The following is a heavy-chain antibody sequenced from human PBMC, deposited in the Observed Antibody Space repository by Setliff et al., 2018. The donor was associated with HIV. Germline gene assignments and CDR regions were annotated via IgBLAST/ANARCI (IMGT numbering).Heavy chain of an antibody. CDR3: ARVSAHYFGVIFIPVYFDY. CDR2: IYLSEST. CDR1: GYSISSGYY. V-gene: IGHV4-38-2*01. Sequence: ASETLSLTCAVSGYSISSGYYWGWVRQPPGKGLEWIGSIYLSESTYYNPSLKSRVTISVDTSKNQFSLKLSSVTAADTAVYYCARVSAHYFGVIFIPVYFDYWGQGALVTVS. D-gene: IGHD3-3*01. J-gene: IGHJ4*02.